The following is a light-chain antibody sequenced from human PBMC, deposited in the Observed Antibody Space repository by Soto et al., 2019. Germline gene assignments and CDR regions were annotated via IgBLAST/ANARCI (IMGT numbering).Light chain of an antibody. V-gene: IGKV1-33*01. J-gene: IGKJ4*01. Sequence: DIQMTQSPSSLSASVGDRVTITCQASQGIRNYLNWYQQKAGRAPKLLIYDASNLETGVPSRFSGSGSGTDFTFTISSLQPEDIANYYCQHYDDPPLSFGGGTKVEIK. CDR1: QGIRNY. CDR3: QHYDDPPLS. CDR2: DAS.